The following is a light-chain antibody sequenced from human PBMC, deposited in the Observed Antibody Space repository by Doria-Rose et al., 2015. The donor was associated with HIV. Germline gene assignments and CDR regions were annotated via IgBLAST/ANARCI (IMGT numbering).Light chain of an antibody. CDR3: HQYGTSWT. CDR1: QSFSSTY. Sequence: TQSPGTLSLSPGERATLSCRASQSFSSTYLAWYQQKPGQAPSLLIYDGSTRATGIPDRFSASGSGTDFTLTIIRLEPEDCALYYCHQYGTSWTFGQGTKVEI. CDR2: DGS. V-gene: IGKV3-20*01. J-gene: IGKJ1*01.